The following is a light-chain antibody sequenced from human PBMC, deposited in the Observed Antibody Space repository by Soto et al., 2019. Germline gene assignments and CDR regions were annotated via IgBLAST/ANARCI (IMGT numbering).Light chain of an antibody. Sequence: DIQLTQSPSSLSATVGDRVTITCRASQGISNYLAWYQQKPGKAPKLLIYKASTLKSGVPSRFSGSGSGTEFTLTISSLQPDDFATYYCQHYNSYSEAFGQGTKVDIK. J-gene: IGKJ1*01. CDR2: KAS. CDR3: QHYNSYSEA. V-gene: IGKV1-5*03. CDR1: QGISNY.